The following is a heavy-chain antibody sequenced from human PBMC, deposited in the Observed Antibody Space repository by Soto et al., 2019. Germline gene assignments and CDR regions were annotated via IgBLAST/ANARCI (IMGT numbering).Heavy chain of an antibody. J-gene: IGHJ4*02. D-gene: IGHD6-6*01. CDR2: INPNSGGT. CDR1: GYTFTGYY. Sequence: ASVKVSCKASGYTFTGYYMHWVRQAPGQGLEWMGWINPNSGGTNYAQKFQGRVTMTRDTSTSTAYMELRSLRSDDTAVYYCARLVEEYSSSIFFDYWGQGTLVTVSS. V-gene: IGHV1-2*02. CDR3: ARLVEEYSSSIFFDY.